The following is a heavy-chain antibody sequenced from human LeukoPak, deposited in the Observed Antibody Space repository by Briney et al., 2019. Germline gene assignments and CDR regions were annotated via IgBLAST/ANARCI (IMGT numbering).Heavy chain of an antibody. CDR3: AKEYDSGGYGAYFDY. CDR1: KFTFSNYG. V-gene: IGHV3-30*18. D-gene: IGHD3-10*01. Sequence: PGESERLSCTASKFTFSNYGMQWVRQAPGKGLEWVAVISFDGRTKYYADSVKGRFTLSRDNSRNTLDLQMNSLGPEDTAVYYCAKEYDSGGYGAYFDYWGRGTLVTVSS. J-gene: IGHJ4*02. CDR2: ISFDGRTK.